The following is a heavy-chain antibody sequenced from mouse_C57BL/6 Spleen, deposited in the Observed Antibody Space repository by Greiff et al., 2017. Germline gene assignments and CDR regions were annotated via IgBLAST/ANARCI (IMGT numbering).Heavy chain of an antibody. D-gene: IGHD1-1*01. CDR1: GYSFTGYY. CDR3: ASSFVLRSYAMYY. CDR2: INPSTGGT. Sequence: EVQLQQSGPELVKPGASVKISCKASGYSFTGYYMNWVKQSPEKSLEWIGEINPSTGGTTYNQKFKAKATLTVDKSSSTAYMQLKSLTSEDSAVYYCASSFVLRSYAMYYWGQGTSVTVSS. J-gene: IGHJ4*01. V-gene: IGHV1-42*01.